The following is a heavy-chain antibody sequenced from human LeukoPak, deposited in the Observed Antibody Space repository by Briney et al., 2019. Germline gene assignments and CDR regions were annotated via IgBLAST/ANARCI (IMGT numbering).Heavy chain of an antibody. CDR3: ARDEDCSGNSCPSFFDY. CDR1: GGSISSSNW. J-gene: IGHJ4*02. D-gene: IGHD2-15*01. V-gene: IGHV4-4*02. Sequence: SETLSLTCAVSGGSISSSNWWSWVRQPPGKGLEWIGEVYHSGSTNYNPSLKSRVTISVDKSKNEFSLKLTSVTAADTAVYYCARDEDCSGNSCPSFFDYWGQGTLVTVSS. CDR2: VYHSGST.